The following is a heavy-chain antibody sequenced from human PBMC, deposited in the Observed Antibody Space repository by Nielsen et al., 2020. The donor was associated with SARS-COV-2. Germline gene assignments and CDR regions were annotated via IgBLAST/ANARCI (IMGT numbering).Heavy chain of an antibody. D-gene: IGHD3-10*01. Sequence: GGSLRLSCAASGFTFSSYDMHWVRQATGKGLEWVSAIGTAGDTYYPGSVKGRFTISRENAKNSLYLQMNSLRAGDTAVYYCARDSGFGEPPRYWGQGTLVTVSS. CDR1: GFTFSSYD. V-gene: IGHV3-13*01. CDR3: ARDSGFGEPPRY. J-gene: IGHJ4*02. CDR2: IGTAGDT.